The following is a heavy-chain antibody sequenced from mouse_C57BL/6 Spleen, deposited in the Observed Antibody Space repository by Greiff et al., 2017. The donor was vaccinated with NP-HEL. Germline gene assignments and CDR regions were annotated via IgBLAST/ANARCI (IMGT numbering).Heavy chain of an antibody. J-gene: IGHJ4*01. V-gene: IGHV1-82*01. D-gene: IGHD1-1*01. CDR1: GYAFSSSW. Sequence: QVQLQQSGPELVKPGASVMISCKASGYAFSSSWMNWVKQRPGQGLEWIGRIYPGDGDTNYNGKFKGKATLTADKSSSTAYMQLSSLTSADSAVYFGARWLVEYYYYAMDDWGQGTTVTVSS. CDR2: IYPGDGDT. CDR3: ARWLVEYYYYAMDD.